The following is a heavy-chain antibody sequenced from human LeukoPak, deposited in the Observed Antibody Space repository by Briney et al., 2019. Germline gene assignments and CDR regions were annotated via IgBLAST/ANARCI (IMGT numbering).Heavy chain of an antibody. D-gene: IGHD3-3*01. CDR1: GFTFSSYS. CDR3: ARDRDPSGYGMDV. V-gene: IGHV3-48*01. J-gene: IGHJ6*02. CDR2: ISSSSSTI. Sequence: GGSLRLSCAASGFTFSSYSMNWVRQAPGKGLEWVSYISSSSSTIYYADSVKGRFTISRDNAKSSLYLQMNSLRAEDTAVYYCARDRDPSGYGMDVWGQGTTVTVSS.